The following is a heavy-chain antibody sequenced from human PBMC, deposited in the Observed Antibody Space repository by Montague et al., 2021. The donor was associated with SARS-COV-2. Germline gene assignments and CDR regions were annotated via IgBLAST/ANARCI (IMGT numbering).Heavy chain of an antibody. Sequence: SDTLSLTCTVSGGSISRYSWTWIRQPPGKGLEWIGYIYNSGSTNYSPSLTSRVTISVDTSKNQFSLKLSSVAAADTAVYYCARVGRGSSWYEVAFDIWGQGTMVTVSS. CDR3: ARVGRGSSWYEVAFDI. CDR2: IYNSGST. D-gene: IGHD6-13*01. J-gene: IGHJ3*02. CDR1: GGSISRYS. V-gene: IGHV4-59*07.